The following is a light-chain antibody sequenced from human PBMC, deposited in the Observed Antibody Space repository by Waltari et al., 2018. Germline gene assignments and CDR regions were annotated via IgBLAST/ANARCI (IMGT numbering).Light chain of an antibody. V-gene: IGLV3-1*01. CDR3: QASWV. J-gene: IGLJ1*01. Sequence: SYGLTQPPSVSVSPGQTASITCSGDILGDKYASWYQQKPGQSPVMVMYEDSKRPSGIPERFSGSNSGNTATLTISGTQALDEADYYCQASWVFGTGTKVTVL. CDR1: ILGDKY. CDR2: EDS.